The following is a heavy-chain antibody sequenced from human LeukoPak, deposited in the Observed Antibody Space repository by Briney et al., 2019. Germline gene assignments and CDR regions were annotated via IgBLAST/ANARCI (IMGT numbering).Heavy chain of an antibody. CDR3: ARGSSYDFWSGYGYYFDY. V-gene: IGHV3-23*01. J-gene: IGHJ4*02. Sequence: GGSLRLSCAASGFTFSSYAMSWVRQAPGKGLEWVSAISGSGGSTYYADSVKGRFTISRDNSKNTLYLQMGSLRAEDMAVYYCARGSSYDFWSGYGYYFDYWGQGTLVTVSS. CDR1: GFTFSSYA. D-gene: IGHD3-3*01. CDR2: ISGSGGST.